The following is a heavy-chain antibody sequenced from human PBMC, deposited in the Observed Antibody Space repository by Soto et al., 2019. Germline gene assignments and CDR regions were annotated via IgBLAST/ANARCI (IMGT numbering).Heavy chain of an antibody. Sequence: GGSLRLSCAASGFTFSSYSMNWVRQAPGKGLEWVSSISSSSSYIYYTDSVKGRFTISRDNAKNSLYLQMNSLRAEDTAVYYCARDKRSDLLYGMDVWGQGTTVTVSS. CDR2: ISSSSSYI. D-gene: IGHD1-26*01. CDR3: ARDKRSDLLYGMDV. CDR1: GFTFSSYS. J-gene: IGHJ6*02. V-gene: IGHV3-21*01.